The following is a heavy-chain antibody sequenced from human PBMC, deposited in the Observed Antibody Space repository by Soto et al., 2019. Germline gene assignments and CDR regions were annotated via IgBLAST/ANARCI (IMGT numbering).Heavy chain of an antibody. D-gene: IGHD2-15*01. CDR1: GFTFSNYG. V-gene: IGHV3-23*01. CDR3: AKDSPVGVPLLRDLHD. J-gene: IGHJ1*01. CDR2: ISGSGGST. Sequence: EVQLLESGGGLVQPGGYLRLSCAASGFTFSNYGMSWVRQAPGKGLEWVSVISGSGGSTYYADSVKGRCTLSRDNSKKPVYLQMKRMRAEDTAVYYCAKDSPVGVPLLRDLHDWGQGTLVTVSS.